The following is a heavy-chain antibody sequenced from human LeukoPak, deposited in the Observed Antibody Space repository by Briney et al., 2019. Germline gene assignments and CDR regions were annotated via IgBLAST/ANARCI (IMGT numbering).Heavy chain of an antibody. Sequence: GGSLRLSCAASGFSLSSFQMNWVRQAPGKGLEWISYISDSGSTEYYADSVKGRFTISRDNAKNSLYLQMNSLTGEDTALYYCARDGTTNRYNWFDSWGQGTLVTVSS. CDR1: GFSLSSFQ. CDR2: ISDSGSTE. D-gene: IGHD2-8*01. CDR3: ARDGTTNRYNWFDS. V-gene: IGHV3-48*03. J-gene: IGHJ5*01.